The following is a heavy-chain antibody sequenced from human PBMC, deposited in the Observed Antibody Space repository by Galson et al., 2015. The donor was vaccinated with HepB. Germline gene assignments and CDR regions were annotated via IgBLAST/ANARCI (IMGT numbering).Heavy chain of an antibody. D-gene: IGHD4-17*01. J-gene: IGHJ3*02. V-gene: IGHV3-30*18. CDR2: ISYDGSNK. Sequence: SLRLSCAASGFTFSSYGMHWVRQAPGKGLEWVAVISYDGSNKYYADSVKGRFTISRDNSKNTLYLQMNSLRAEDTAVYYCAKGYGDFNAFDIWGQGTMVTVSS. CDR3: AKGYGDFNAFDI. CDR1: GFTFSSYG.